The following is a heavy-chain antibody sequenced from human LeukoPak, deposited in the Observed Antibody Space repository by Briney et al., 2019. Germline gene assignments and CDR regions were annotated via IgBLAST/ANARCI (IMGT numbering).Heavy chain of an antibody. J-gene: IGHJ4*02. D-gene: IGHD5-12*01. CDR1: GFTFSSYG. CDR3: AKGINSGYHRYYLDY. Sequence: GGSLRLPCAASGFTFSSYGMHWVRQAPGKGLEWVAVISYDGSDKYYADSVKGRFTISRDNSKSTLYLQMNSLGAEDTAVYYCAKGINSGYHRYYLDYWGQGTLVTVSS. CDR2: ISYDGSDK. V-gene: IGHV3-30*18.